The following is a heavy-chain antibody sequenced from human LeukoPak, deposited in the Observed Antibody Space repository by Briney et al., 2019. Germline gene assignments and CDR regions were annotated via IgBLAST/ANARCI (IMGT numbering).Heavy chain of an antibody. V-gene: IGHV4-61*02. CDR2: IHTGGST. CDR3: ARGDWYFDL. CDR1: GGSITSGGSS. J-gene: IGHJ2*01. Sequence: SETLSLTCAVSGGSITSGGSSWTWIRQSAGKGLEWIGRIHTGGSTIYNPSLRSRVTMSVDTSKNHFSLNLDSVTAADTAVYYCARGDWYFDLWGRGTLVTVSS.